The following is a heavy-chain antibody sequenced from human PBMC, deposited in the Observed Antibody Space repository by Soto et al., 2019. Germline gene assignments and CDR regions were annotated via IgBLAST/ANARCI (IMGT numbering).Heavy chain of an antibody. CDR2: ISYTGNT. V-gene: IGHV4-39*01. CDR1: GGSIRSRGYY. Sequence: SLTCPGSGGSIRSRGYYWAWIRQPLGKGLEWIGTISYTGNTHHNSYLKSRVIISVDTSKNQFSLKLSSVTAADTAVYYCARHLETYYYDSSVYYYAGPNDYCGQPTLVTLSS. CDR3: ARHLETYYYDSSVYYYAGPNDY. J-gene: IGHJ4*02. D-gene: IGHD3-22*01.